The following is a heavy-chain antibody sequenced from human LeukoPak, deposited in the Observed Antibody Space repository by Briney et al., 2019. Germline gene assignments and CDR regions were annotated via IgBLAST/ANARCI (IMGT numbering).Heavy chain of an antibody. J-gene: IGHJ4*02. CDR1: GFTFSNYS. D-gene: IGHD4-17*01. V-gene: IGHV3-30*03. CDR2: ISDDGSNK. CDR3: ARAFSTTAFDY. Sequence: GGSLRLSCVVSGFTFSNYSMNWVRQAPGKGLEWVAVISDDGSNKYYAESVKGQFTISRDNSKNTLYLQMNSLRAEDTAVYYCARAFSTTAFDYWGQGTLVTVSS.